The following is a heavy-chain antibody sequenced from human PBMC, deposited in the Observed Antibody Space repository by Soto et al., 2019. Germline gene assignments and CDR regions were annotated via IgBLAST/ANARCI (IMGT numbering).Heavy chain of an antibody. V-gene: IGHV3-23*01. D-gene: IGHD5-18*01. Sequence: PGGSLRLSCAASGFTLSSSAMSWVRQAPGKGLEWVSAISGSGDNTYHADSVKGRFTISRDNSKNTLYLQMNSLRAEDTAVYYCARTWDTAMVLLGYYYGMDVWGQGTTVTVSS. CDR1: GFTLSSSA. J-gene: IGHJ6*02. CDR2: ISGSGDNT. CDR3: ARTWDTAMVLLGYYYGMDV.